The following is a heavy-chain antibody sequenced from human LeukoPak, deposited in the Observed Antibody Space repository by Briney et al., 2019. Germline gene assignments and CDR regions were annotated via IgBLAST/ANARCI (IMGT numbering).Heavy chain of an antibody. CDR3: AREGGDYPQDAFDI. Sequence: SETLSLTCTVSGGSISSYYWSWIRQPPGKGLEWIGYIYYSGSTNYNPSLKSRVTISVDMSKNQFSLKLSSVTAADTAVYYCAREGGDYPQDAFDIWGQGTMVTVSS. CDR2: IYYSGST. D-gene: IGHD4-17*01. CDR1: GGSISSYY. J-gene: IGHJ3*02. V-gene: IGHV4-59*01.